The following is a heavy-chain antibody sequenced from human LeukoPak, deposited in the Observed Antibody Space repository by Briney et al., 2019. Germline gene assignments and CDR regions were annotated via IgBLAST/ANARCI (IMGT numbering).Heavy chain of an antibody. J-gene: IGHJ4*02. CDR3: AKVQYYYDSSGSLGYYFDY. Sequence: GGSLRLSCAASGFTFSSYAMSWVRQAPGKRLEWVSASSGSGGSTYYADSVKGRFTISRDNSKNTLYLQMNSLRAEDTAVYYCAKVQYYYDSSGSLGYYFDYWGQGTLVTVSS. CDR1: GFTFSSYA. CDR2: SSGSGGST. D-gene: IGHD3-22*01. V-gene: IGHV3-23*01.